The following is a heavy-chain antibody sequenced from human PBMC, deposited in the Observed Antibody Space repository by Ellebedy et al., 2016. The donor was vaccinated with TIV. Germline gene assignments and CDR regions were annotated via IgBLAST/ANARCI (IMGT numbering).Heavy chain of an antibody. Sequence: ASVKVSCKASGYTFTDYYMHWVRQAPGQGLEWMGWINPNSGGTNLAQKFQGRVTMTRDTSISTAYMELSRLRSDDTAVYYCARDQWQQLVRPYYYYGMDVWGQGTTVTVSS. D-gene: IGHD6-6*01. CDR1: GYTFTDYY. CDR2: INPNSGGT. J-gene: IGHJ6*02. V-gene: IGHV1-2*02. CDR3: ARDQWQQLVRPYYYYGMDV.